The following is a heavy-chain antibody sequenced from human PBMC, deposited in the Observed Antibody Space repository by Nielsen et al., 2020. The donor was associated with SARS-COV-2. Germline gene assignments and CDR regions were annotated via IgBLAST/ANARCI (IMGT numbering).Heavy chain of an antibody. D-gene: IGHD2-2*01. V-gene: IGHV3-15*01. CDR1: GFTFSSYA. J-gene: IGHJ5*02. CDR3: TTDSLIVVVPAAIGWFDP. CDR2: IKSKTDGGTT. Sequence: GESLKISCAASGFTFSSYAMSWVRQAPGKGLEWVGRIKSKTDGGTTDYAAPVKGRFTISRDDSKNTLYLQMNSLKTEDTAVYYCTTDSLIVVVPAAIGWFDPWGQGTLVTVSS.